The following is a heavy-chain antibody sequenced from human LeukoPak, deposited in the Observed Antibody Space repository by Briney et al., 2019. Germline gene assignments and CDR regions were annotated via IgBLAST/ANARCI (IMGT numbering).Heavy chain of an antibody. CDR2: IYSGGST. CDR1: GFTVSSNY. Sequence: GGSLRLSCAASGFTVSSNYMSWVRQAPGKGLEWVSVIYSGGSTYYADSVKGRFTISRDNSKNTLYLQMDSLRAEDTAVYYCAKDSGTMVRGVFDYWGQGTLVTLSS. CDR3: AKDSGTMVRGVFDY. J-gene: IGHJ4*02. D-gene: IGHD3-10*01. V-gene: IGHV3-66*01.